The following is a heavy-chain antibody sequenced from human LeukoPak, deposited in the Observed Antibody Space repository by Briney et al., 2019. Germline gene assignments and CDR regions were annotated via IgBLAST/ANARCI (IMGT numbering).Heavy chain of an antibody. V-gene: IGHV4-31*11. J-gene: IGHJ5*02. Sequence: SSETLSLTCAVYGGSFSGYYWSWIRQHPGKGLEWIGYIYYSGSTYYNPSLKSRVTISVDTSKNQFSLKLSSVTAADTAVYYCATILPTFGVVRGFDPWGQGTLVTVSS. CDR1: GGSFSGYY. CDR2: IYYSGST. D-gene: IGHD3-3*01. CDR3: ATILPTFGVVRGFDP.